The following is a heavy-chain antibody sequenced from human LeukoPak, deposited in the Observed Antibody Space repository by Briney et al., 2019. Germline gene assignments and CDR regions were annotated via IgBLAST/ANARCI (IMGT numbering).Heavy chain of an antibody. J-gene: IGHJ3*02. CDR1: GGSISSYY. CDR2: IYTSGST. V-gene: IGHV4-4*07. CDR3: ARATYYYDSSGYYYSGFGGAFDI. Sequence: TSETLSLTCTVSGGSISSYYWSWIRQPAGKGLERIGRIYTSGSTNHNPSLKSRVTMSVDTSKNQFSLKLSSVTAADTAVYYCARATYYYDSSGYYYSGFGGAFDIWGQGTMVTVSS. D-gene: IGHD3-22*01.